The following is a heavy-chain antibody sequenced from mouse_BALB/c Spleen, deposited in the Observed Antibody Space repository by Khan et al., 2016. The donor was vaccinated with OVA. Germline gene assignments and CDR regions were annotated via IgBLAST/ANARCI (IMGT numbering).Heavy chain of an antibody. Sequence: QIQLVQSGPELQKPGETVKISCKASGYTFTNYGMNWVKQAPGKGLKWMGWINTHTGEATYADDFKGHFALSLETSASTAYLQINSLKNEDTATYFCARPPYFSYVMVYWGQGTPVTVSS. D-gene: IGHD2-10*01. J-gene: IGHJ4*01. CDR3: ARPPYFSYVMVY. V-gene: IGHV9-3-1*01. CDR2: INTHTGEA. CDR1: GYTFTNYG.